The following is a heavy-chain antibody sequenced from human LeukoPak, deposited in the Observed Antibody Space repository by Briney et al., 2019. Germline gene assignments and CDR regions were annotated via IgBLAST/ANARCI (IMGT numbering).Heavy chain of an antibody. V-gene: IGHV3-23*01. CDR1: GFTFSSYA. D-gene: IGHD3-22*01. CDR3: AKSEKSGITMIVVVINAFDI. CDR2: ISGSGGST. Sequence: GGSLRLSCAASGFTFSSYAMSWVRQAPGKGLEWVSAISGSGGSTYYADSVKGRFTISRDNSKNTLYLQMSSLRAEDTAVYYCAKSEKSGITMIVVVINAFDIWGQGTMVTVSS. J-gene: IGHJ3*02.